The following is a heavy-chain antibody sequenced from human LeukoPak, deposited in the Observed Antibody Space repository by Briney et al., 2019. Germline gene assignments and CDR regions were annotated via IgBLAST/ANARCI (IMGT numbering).Heavy chain of an antibody. Sequence: LRETLSLTCTVSGDSISSSSYYWGWIRQPPGKGLEWIGSIYYSGSTYYNPSLKSRVTMSVDTSENQFSLKLSSVTAADTAVYYCARHGGVGVIPDFDYWGPGTLVTVSS. CDR1: GDSISSSSYY. CDR2: IYYSGST. D-gene: IGHD2-8*02. J-gene: IGHJ4*02. V-gene: IGHV4-39*01. CDR3: ARHGGVGVIPDFDY.